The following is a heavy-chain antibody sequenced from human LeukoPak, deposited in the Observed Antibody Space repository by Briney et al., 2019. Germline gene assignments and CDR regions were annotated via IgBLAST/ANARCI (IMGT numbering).Heavy chain of an antibody. CDR3: ATPQSSAWYEY. CDR2: ISYDGSNK. D-gene: IGHD6-19*01. CDR1: GFTFSSYA. V-gene: IGHV3-30*04. Sequence: GRSLRLSCAASGFTFSSYAMHWVRQAPGKGLEWVAVISYDGSNKYYADSVKGRFTISRDNSKNTLYLQMNSLRAEDTAVYYCATPQSSAWYEYWGQGTLVTVSS. J-gene: IGHJ4*02.